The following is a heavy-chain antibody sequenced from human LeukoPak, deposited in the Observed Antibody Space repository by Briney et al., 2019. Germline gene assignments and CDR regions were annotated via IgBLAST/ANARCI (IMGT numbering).Heavy chain of an antibody. CDR3: ARTAPKSDMVRGFIIPSFFDY. Sequence: PGGSLRLSCAASGFTVSSNYMSWVRQAPGKGLEWVSVIYSGGSTYYADSVKGRFTISRDNSKNTLYLQMNSLRAEDTAVYYWARTAPKSDMVRGFIIPSFFDYGGQGTLVTVSS. CDR2: IYSGGST. J-gene: IGHJ4*02. CDR1: GFTVSSNY. V-gene: IGHV3-66*01. D-gene: IGHD3-10*01.